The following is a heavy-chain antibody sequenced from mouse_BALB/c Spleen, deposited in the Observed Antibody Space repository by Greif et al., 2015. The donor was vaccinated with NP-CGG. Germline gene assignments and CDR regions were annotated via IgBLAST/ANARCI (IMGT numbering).Heavy chain of an antibody. CDR2: INPSTGYT. CDR1: GYTFTSYW. CDR3: ARGTPDGYYGFDY. D-gene: IGHD2-3*01. Sequence: QVQLKQSGAELAKPGASVKMSCKASGYTFTSYWMHWVKQRPGQGLEWIGYINPSTGYTEHNQKFKDKATLTADKSSSTAYMQLSSLTSEDSAVYYCARGTPDGYYGFDYWGQGTTLTVSS. J-gene: IGHJ2*01. V-gene: IGHV1-7*01.